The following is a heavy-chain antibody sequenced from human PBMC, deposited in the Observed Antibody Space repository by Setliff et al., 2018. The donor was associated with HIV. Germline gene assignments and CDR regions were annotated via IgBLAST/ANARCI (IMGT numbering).Heavy chain of an antibody. CDR2: IDISGST. D-gene: IGHD5-12*01. V-gene: IGHV4-4*07. CDR1: GGSTFY. J-gene: IGHJ4*02. Sequence: SETLSLTCTVFGGSTFYWSWIRQPAGKGLEWIGHIDISGSTNYNPSLKSRVTISVDTSKSQFSLNVNSVTAADTAVYYCARKDRYSGPYYFDYWGQGTLVTVSS. CDR3: ARKDRYSGPYYFDY.